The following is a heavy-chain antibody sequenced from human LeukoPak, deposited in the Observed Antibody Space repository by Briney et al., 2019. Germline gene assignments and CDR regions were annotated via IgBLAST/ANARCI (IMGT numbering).Heavy chain of an antibody. CDR1: GGSISSDNYY. CDR2: IYYNGRT. CDR3: ARHRGSSSEVDP. J-gene: IGHJ5*02. D-gene: IGHD6-6*01. V-gene: IGHV4-39*01. Sequence: SETLSLTCTVSGGSISSDNYYWVWIRQPPGKGLEWIGNIYYNGRTYYNPALKSRVTMSVDTSKNQFSLKLTSVTAADTAVYYCARHRGSSSEVDPWGLGTLVTISS.